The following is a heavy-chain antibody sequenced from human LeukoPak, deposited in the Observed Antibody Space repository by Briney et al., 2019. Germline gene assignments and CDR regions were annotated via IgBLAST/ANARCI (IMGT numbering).Heavy chain of an antibody. V-gene: IGHV4-39*01. Sequence: SETLSLTCSVSGGSIGRSSNYWGWIRQPPGKGLEWIGSIHYSASTFYNPSLKSRVTIFVDTSKNQVSLRLSSVTAADTAVYYCASGHYDSSGYYYPFDYWGQGTLVTVSS. J-gene: IGHJ4*02. CDR1: GGSIGRSSNY. D-gene: IGHD3-22*01. CDR3: ASGHYDSSGYYYPFDY. CDR2: IHYSAST.